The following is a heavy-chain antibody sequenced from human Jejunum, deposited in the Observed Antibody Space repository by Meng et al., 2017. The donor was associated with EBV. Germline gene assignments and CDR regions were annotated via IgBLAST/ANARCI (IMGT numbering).Heavy chain of an antibody. CDR1: GDYVTGYNY. V-gene: IGHV4-61*01. Sequence: QVEQRVSRPGLVKSSETLSLTCSVSGDYVTGYNYWTWSRQPPGKGLEWIGNLYYAGKAIYKPSLQSRVTISVDPSKNQISLKVTSVTAADTAIYYCARGRGYDYGDSWGQGTLVTVSS. CDR2: LYYAGKA. D-gene: IGHD5-12*01. CDR3: ARGRGYDYGDS. J-gene: IGHJ5*02.